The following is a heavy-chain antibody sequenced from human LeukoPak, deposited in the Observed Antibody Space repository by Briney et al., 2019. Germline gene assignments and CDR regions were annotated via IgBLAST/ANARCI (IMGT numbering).Heavy chain of an antibody. CDR2: IWYDGSNK. V-gene: IGHV3-33*08. J-gene: IGHJ3*02. Sequence: GGSLRLSCAASGFTFSSYGMHWVRQAPGKGLEWVAVIWYDGSNKYYADSVKGRFTISRDNSKNTVYLQMNSLRAEDTAVYYCARGLRNTDTFDIWGQGTMVTVSS. CDR3: ARGLRNTDTFDI. CDR1: GFTFSSYG.